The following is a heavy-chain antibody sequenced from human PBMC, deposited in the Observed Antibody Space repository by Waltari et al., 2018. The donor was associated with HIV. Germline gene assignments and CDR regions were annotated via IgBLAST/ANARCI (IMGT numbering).Heavy chain of an antibody. CDR2: ITPIFGTS. CDR3: ASDGSIYYYSSVKDYYLDF. V-gene: IGHV1-69*06. J-gene: IGHJ4*02. D-gene: IGHD3-22*01. Sequence: QVDLVQSGAEVKKPGSSVKVSCKASGGPFSSYAISWVRQAPGQGLEWMGGITPIFGTSKYAQRFQGRGTITADKSTSTAYMELSSLTSEDTAVYYCASDGSIYYYSSVKDYYLDFWGQGTLITVSS. CDR1: GGPFSSYA.